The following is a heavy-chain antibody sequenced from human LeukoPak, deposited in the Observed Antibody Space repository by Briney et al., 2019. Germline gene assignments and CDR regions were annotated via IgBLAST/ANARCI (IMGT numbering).Heavy chain of an antibody. CDR3: VRGPTYFDS. J-gene: IGHJ4*02. V-gene: IGHV3-48*04. CDR2: ISSSSSTI. CDR1: GFTFSSYS. Sequence: GGSLRLSCAASGFTFSSYSMNWVRQAPGKGLEWVSYISSSSSTIYYADSVKGRFTISRGNAKNSLYLQMDSLRADDTAVYHCVRGPTYFDSWGQGTLVTVSS.